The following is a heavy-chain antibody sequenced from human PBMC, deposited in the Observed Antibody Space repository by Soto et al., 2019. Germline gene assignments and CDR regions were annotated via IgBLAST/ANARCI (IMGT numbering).Heavy chain of an antibody. CDR2: VSIGGST. D-gene: IGHD2-15*01. CDR1: GFTFSSYA. CDR3: AEPRGGGGDFEF. J-gene: IGHJ4*02. Sequence: DVQLLESGGGLVQPEGSLRLSCAASGFTFSSYAMGWVRQGPGKGLEWVAVVSIGGSTHYAGSVRGRFTIPRDNSKNTPSSQINSLAAEDPAVFFCAEPRGGGGDFEFLGQGALVTVSS. V-gene: IGHV3-23*01.